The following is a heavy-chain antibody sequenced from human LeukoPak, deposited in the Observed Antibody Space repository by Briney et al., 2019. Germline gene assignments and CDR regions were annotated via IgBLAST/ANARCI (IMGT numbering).Heavy chain of an antibody. J-gene: IGHJ4*02. D-gene: IGHD4-11*01. V-gene: IGHV3-49*04. CDR1: GFTVGDYA. CDR3: TKDYSNYVYYFDY. CDR2: IRSKAYGGTT. Sequence: PGGSLRLSCTASGFTVGDYAMSWVRQARGEGREWVGFIRSKAYGGTTEYAAYVKGRFTISRDDSKSIAYLQMNSLKTEDTAVYYCTKDYSNYVYYFDYWGQGTLVTVSS.